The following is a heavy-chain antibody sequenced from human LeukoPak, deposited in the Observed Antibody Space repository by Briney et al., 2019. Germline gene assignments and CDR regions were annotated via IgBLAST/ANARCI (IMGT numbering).Heavy chain of an antibody. J-gene: IGHJ4*02. CDR2: INHSGST. CDR3: ASQAYSSRFDY. CDR1: GGSISSYY. Sequence: SETLSPTCTVSGGSISSYYWSWIRQPPGKGLEWIGEINHSGSTNYNPSLKSRVTISVDTSKNQFSLKLSSVTAADTAVYYCASQAYSSRFDYWGQGTLVTVSS. D-gene: IGHD6-13*01. V-gene: IGHV4-34*01.